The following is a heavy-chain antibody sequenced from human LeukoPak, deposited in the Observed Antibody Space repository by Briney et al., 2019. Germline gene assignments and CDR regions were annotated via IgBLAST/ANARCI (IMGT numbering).Heavy chain of an antibody. D-gene: IGHD3-3*01. V-gene: IGHV3-21*01. CDR2: ISSSSSYI. CDR1: GFTFSSYS. J-gene: IGHJ4*02. CDR3: ARVGFRAYYDFWSGYEYYFDY. Sequence: GGSLRLSCAASGFTFSSYSMNWVRQAPGKGLEWVSSISSSSSYIYYADSVKGRFTISRDNAKNSLYLQMNSLRAEDTAVYYCARVGFRAYYDFWSGYEYYFDYWGQGTLATVSS.